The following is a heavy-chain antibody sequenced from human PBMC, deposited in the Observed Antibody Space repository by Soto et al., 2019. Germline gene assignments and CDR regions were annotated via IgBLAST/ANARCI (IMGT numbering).Heavy chain of an antibody. V-gene: IGHV4-34*01. J-gene: IGHJ6*01. CDR3: ASLPAGGYYYSGMDV. Sequence: RTSTVYCGCFRGFYWSRILKTPGKGLEWIGEINHSGSTNYNPSLKSRVTISVDTSKNQFSLKLSSVTAADTAVYYCASLPAGGYYYSGMDVWGQGTTVTVSS. CDR1: CGCFRGFY. CDR2: INHSGST. D-gene: IGHD6-19*01.